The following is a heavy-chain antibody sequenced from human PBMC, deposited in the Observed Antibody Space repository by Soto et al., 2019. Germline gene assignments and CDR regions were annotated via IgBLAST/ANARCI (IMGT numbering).Heavy chain of an antibody. CDR2: MNPNSGNT. CDR3: AIWLQHVDY. J-gene: IGHJ4*02. CDR1: GYTFTSYD. D-gene: IGHD5-12*01. Sequence: QVQLVQSGAEVKKPGASVKVSCKASGYTFTSYDINWVRQATGQGLEWMGWMNPNSGNTSYAQKFKRRVTMNRNTSISTAYLELSSLRSEDTAVYYCAIWLQHVDYWGQGTLVTVSS. V-gene: IGHV1-8*01.